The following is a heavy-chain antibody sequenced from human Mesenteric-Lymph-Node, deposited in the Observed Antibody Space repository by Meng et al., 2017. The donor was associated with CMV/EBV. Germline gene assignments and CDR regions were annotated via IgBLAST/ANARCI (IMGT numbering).Heavy chain of an antibody. D-gene: IGHD1-26*01. V-gene: IGHV3-21*01. CDR3: ARDRSSGSSVDFAG. J-gene: IGHJ4*01. CDR1: GFSFGTFG. Sequence: GESLKISCVASGFSFGTFGMNWVRPTPGKGPEWVATIDSRSYFPAYSDSVKGRFTISRDNAKNSLYLQMNSLRGEDTGIYHCARDRSSGSSVDFAGRGHGTLVTVSS. CDR2: IDSRSYFP.